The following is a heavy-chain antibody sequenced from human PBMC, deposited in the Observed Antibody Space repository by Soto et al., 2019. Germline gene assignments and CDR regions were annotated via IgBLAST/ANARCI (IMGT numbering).Heavy chain of an antibody. D-gene: IGHD6-19*01. Sequence: SVKVSCKASGGTFSSYAISWVRQAPGQGLAWMGGIIPIFGTANYAQKFQGRVTITADESTSTAYMELSSLRSEDTAVYYCARPKIAVAGEDAFDIWGQGTMVTVSS. V-gene: IGHV1-69*13. CDR1: GGTFSSYA. CDR3: ARPKIAVAGEDAFDI. CDR2: IIPIFGTA. J-gene: IGHJ3*02.